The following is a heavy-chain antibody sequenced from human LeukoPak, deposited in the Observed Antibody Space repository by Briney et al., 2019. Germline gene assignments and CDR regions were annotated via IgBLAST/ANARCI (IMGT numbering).Heavy chain of an antibody. Sequence: ASVKVSCKASGYSFTDYYMHWVRQAPGQGLEWMGWIHPNSGGTNYAQKFQGRVTMTTDTSISTAYMELSRLTSDDTAVFYCARRKPDSSGYYHFDYWGQGTLVTVSS. V-gene: IGHV1-2*02. CDR2: IHPNSGGT. J-gene: IGHJ4*02. CDR3: ARRKPDSSGYYHFDY. D-gene: IGHD3-22*01. CDR1: GYSFTDYY.